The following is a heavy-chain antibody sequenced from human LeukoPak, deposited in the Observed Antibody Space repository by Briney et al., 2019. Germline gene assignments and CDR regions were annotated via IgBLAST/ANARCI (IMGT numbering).Heavy chain of an antibody. Sequence: GASVKVSCKASGYTFTGYYVHWVRQAPGQGLEWMGWINPNSGGTNYAQRFQGRVTMTRDTSISTAYMELSRLRSDDTAVYYCARVKGYFDWLRYYYFDYWGQGTLVTVSS. V-gene: IGHV1-2*02. J-gene: IGHJ4*02. CDR1: GYTFTGYY. CDR3: ARVKGYFDWLRYYYFDY. CDR2: INPNSGGT. D-gene: IGHD3-9*01.